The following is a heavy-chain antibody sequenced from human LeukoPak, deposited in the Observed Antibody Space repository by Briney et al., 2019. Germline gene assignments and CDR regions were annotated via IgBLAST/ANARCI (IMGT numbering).Heavy chain of an antibody. CDR1: GFAFPGYW. D-gene: IGHD5-24*01. Sequence: GGSLRLSCAASGFAFPGYWMVWVRQAPGKGLEWVASIGKDGSEKAYADPVKDRFTISRDNARNSLYLQLNSLGVEDTAVYYCTRDIVWLQLQNWGQGALVTVSS. J-gene: IGHJ4*02. V-gene: IGHV3-7*01. CDR2: IGKDGSEK. CDR3: TRDIVWLQLQN.